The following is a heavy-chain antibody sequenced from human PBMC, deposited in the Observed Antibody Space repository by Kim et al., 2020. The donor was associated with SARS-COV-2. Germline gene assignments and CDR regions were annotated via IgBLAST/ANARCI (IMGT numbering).Heavy chain of an antibody. CDR2: ISAYNGNT. V-gene: IGHV1-18*04. D-gene: IGHD2-2*01. Sequence: ASVKVSCKASGYTFTSYGISWVRQAPGPGLEWMGWISAYNGNTNYAQKLQGRVTMTTDTSTSTAYMELRSLRSDDTAVYYCARIATPVEYAPPNYWGQGTLVTVSS. J-gene: IGHJ4*02. CDR3: ARIATPVEYAPPNY. CDR1: GYTFTSYG.